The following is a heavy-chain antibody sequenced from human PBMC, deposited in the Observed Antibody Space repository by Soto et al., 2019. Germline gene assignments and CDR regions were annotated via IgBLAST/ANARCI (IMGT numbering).Heavy chain of an antibody. Sequence: QVQLVESGGGVVQPGRSLRLSCAASGFTFSSYGMHWVRQAPGKGLEWVAVIWYDGSNKYYADSVKGRFTISRDNSKNTLYRQRNNVSAAGTAVYYCARGDDILTGDAYDDYGMDVWGQGTTVSVSS. CDR2: IWYDGSNK. V-gene: IGHV3-33*01. CDR1: GFTFSSYG. J-gene: IGHJ6*01. CDR3: ARGDDILTGDAYDDYGMDV. D-gene: IGHD3-9*01.